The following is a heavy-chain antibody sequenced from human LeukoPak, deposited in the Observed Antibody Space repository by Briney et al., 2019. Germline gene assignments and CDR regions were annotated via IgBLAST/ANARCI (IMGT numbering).Heavy chain of an antibody. CDR3: ATVGGPQLGSNDAFDI. CDR1: GFTFSSYA. V-gene: IGHV3-64*04. D-gene: IGHD3-16*01. CDR2: ISSNGGST. Sequence: GGSLRLSCSASGFTFSSYAMHWVRQAPGKGLEYVSAISSNGGSTYYADSVKGRFTISRDNSKNTLYLQMSSLRSEDTAVYYCATVGGPQLGSNDAFDIWGQGTMVTVSS. J-gene: IGHJ3*02.